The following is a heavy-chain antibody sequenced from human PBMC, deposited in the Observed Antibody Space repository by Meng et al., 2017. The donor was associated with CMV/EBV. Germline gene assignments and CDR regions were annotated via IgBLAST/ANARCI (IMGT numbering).Heavy chain of an antibody. D-gene: IGHD4-11*01. CDR1: GVTFSSYD. J-gene: IGHJ5*02. Sequence: GGSLRLSCVVSGVTFSSYDMFWVRQAPGKGLEWVAFIRFDGSSAYYADSVKGRFTISRDDSEDTLYLRMNSLRSEDTAMYYCARKYSSSSRWFDPWGQGTQVTVSS. CDR2: IRFDGSSA. V-gene: IGHV3-30*02. CDR3: ARKYSSSSRWFDP.